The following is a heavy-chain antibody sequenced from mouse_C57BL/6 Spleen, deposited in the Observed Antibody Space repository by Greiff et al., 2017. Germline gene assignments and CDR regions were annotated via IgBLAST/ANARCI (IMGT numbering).Heavy chain of an antibody. Sequence: VQLQQPGAELVKPGASVKMSCKASGYTFTSYWITWVKQRPGQGLEWIGDIYPGSGSTNYNEKFKSKATLTVDTSSSTADMQLSSLTSEDSAVYYCARAGDGYSYAMDYWGQGTSVTVSS. J-gene: IGHJ4*01. CDR2: IYPGSGST. CDR1: GYTFTSYW. CDR3: ARAGDGYSYAMDY. D-gene: IGHD2-3*01. V-gene: IGHV1-55*01.